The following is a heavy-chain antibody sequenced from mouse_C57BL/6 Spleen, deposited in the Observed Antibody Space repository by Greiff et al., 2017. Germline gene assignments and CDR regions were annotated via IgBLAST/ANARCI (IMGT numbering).Heavy chain of an antibody. CDR2: IHPNSGST. D-gene: IGHD2-4*01. CDR3: APLYYDYDLAD. J-gene: IGHJ3*01. CDR1: GYTFTSYW. V-gene: IGHV1-64*01. Sequence: QVQLQQPGAELVKPGASVKLSCKASGYTFTSYWMHWVKQRPGQGLEWIGMIHPNSGSTNYNEKFKSKATLTVDKSSSTAYMQLSSLTSEDSAVYYCAPLYYDYDLADWGQGALVTVSA.